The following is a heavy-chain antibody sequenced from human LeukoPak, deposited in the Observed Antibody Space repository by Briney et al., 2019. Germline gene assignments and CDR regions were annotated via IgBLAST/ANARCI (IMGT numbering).Heavy chain of an antibody. D-gene: IGHD5-12*01. CDR2: ITSGGSAI. Sequence: PGGSLRLSCAASGFTFSDFYMSWIRQAPGKGLEWVSYITSGGSAIYYADSVQGRFTISRDNARNSLYLQMDGLRAEDTAVYYCATDIVATSGDFWGQGTLVTVSS. CDR3: ATDIVATSGDF. J-gene: IGHJ4*02. V-gene: IGHV3-11*01. CDR1: GFTFSDFY.